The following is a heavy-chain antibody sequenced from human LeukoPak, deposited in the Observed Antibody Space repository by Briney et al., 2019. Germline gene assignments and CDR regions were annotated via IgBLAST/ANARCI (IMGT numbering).Heavy chain of an antibody. CDR3: AREGVSTVGNAAFDI. CDR1: AYTFTSYY. J-gene: IGHJ3*02. Sequence: ASVKVSCKLSAYTFTSYYMHWVRQAPGQGLEWMGILNPSGGSTSYAQKFQGRVTMTRDMSTSTVYMELSSLRSEDTAVYYCAREGVSTVGNAAFDIWGQGTMVTVSS. D-gene: IGHD4-23*01. CDR2: LNPSGGST. V-gene: IGHV1-46*01.